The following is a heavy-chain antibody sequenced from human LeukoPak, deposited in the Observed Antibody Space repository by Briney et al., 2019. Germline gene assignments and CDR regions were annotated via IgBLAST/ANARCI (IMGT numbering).Heavy chain of an antibody. CDR3: AKIDDSSGYYYPGAY. V-gene: IGHV3-23*01. Sequence: GGSLRLSCAASGFTFSSYAMSWVRQAPGKGLEWVSAISGSGGSTYYADSVKGRFTISRDNSKNTLYLQMNSLRAEDTAVYFCAKIDDSSGYYYPGAYWGQGTLVTVSS. D-gene: IGHD3-22*01. CDR2: ISGSGGST. CDR1: GFTFSSYA. J-gene: IGHJ4*02.